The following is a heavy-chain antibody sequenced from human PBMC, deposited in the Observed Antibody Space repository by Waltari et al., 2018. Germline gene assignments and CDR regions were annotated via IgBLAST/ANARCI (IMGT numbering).Heavy chain of an antibody. CDR1: GYTFTGYY. Sequence: QVQLVQSGAEVKKPGASVKVSCKASGYTFTGYYMHWVRQAPGQGLEWMGWTNPNSGGTNYAQKCQGRVTMTRDTSISTAYMELSRLRSDDTAVYYCARSVPYRYNWNYRAWGQGTLVTVSS. D-gene: IGHD1-7*01. CDR3: ARSVPYRYNWNYRA. CDR2: TNPNSGGT. J-gene: IGHJ4*02. V-gene: IGHV1-2*02.